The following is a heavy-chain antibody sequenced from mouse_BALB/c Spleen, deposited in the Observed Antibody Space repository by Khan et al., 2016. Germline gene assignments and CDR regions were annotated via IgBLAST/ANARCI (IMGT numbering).Heavy chain of an antibody. Sequence: QVRLQQSGAELMKPGASVKISCRATGYTFSSYWIEWIKQRPGHGLEWIGQILPGSGSTHYNENFKGKATFTADTSSNTVYMQLSSLTSEDSAVYYGARNWAVDYWGQGTTLTVSS. CDR1: GYTFSSYW. CDR2: ILPGSGST. V-gene: IGHV1-9*01. J-gene: IGHJ2*01. D-gene: IGHD4-1*01. CDR3: ARNWAVDY.